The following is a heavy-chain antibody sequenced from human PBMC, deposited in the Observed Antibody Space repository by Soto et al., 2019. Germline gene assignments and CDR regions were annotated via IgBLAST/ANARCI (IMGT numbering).Heavy chain of an antibody. J-gene: IGHJ6*02. CDR2: ISFDGSNK. Sequence: QMHLVQSGGGVVQPGRSLRLSCAASGFTFSYYHMHWVRQAPGKGLEWVAVISFDGSNKYYADSVKGRFTISRDNSKNPLYLQMYDLRSEDTADYYCEKVPAELVAILYIYPPDRREQMAAMDVGGQGTTFTVSS. CDR1: GFTFSYYH. D-gene: IGHD5-12*01. V-gene: IGHV3-30-3*01. CDR3: EKVPAELVAILYIYPPDRREQMAAMDV.